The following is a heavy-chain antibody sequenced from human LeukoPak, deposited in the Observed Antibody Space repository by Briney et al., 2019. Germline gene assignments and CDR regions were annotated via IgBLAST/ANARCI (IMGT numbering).Heavy chain of an antibody. V-gene: IGHV4-59*12. CDR3: ARLLNTATRRGYYYYYMDV. J-gene: IGHJ6*03. Sequence: SETLSLTCTVSGGSISSYYWSWIRQPPGKGLEWIGCIYYSGSANYNPSFKSRVTISVDTSKNQFSLKLSSVTAADTAVYYCARLLNTATRRGYYYYYMDVWGKGTTVTVSS. CDR2: IYYSGSA. CDR1: GGSISSYY. D-gene: IGHD5-18*01.